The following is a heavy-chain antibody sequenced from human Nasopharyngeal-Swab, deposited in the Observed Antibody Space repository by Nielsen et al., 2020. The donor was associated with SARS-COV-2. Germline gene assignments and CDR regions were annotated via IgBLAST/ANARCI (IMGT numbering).Heavy chain of an antibody. J-gene: IGHJ6*02. V-gene: IGHV1-69*04. Sequence: SVKVSCEASGGTFSSYAISWVRQAPGQGLEWMGRIIPILGIANYAQKFQGRVTITADKSTSTAYMELSSLRSEDTAVYYCARDRITGTNYYGMDVWGQGTTVTVSS. CDR3: ARDRITGTNYYGMDV. CDR2: IIPILGIA. CDR1: GGTFSSYA. D-gene: IGHD1-7*01.